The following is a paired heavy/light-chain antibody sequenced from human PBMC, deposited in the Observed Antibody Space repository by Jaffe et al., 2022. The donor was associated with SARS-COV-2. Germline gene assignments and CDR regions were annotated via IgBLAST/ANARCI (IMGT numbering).Heavy chain of an antibody. CDR2: ISSSGTSI. CDR1: GFTFSDYY. D-gene: IGHD2-15*01. Sequence: QVQLVESGGGLVKPGGSLRLSCAASGFTFSDYYMIWIRQAPGKGLEWISYISSSGTSIYYAHSMEGRFTISRDNARNSLYLQMNSLRAEDTAVYYCAREHCSGRPCYLDYWGQGILVTVSS. CDR3: AREHCSGRPCYLDY. V-gene: IGHV3-11*01. J-gene: IGHJ4*02.
Light chain of an antibody. CDR3: QQRSNWPPALT. V-gene: IGKV3-11*01. Sequence: EIVLTQSPATLSLSPGERATLSCRASQSVSSYLAWYQQKPGQAPRLLMYDASNRATGIPARFSGSGSGTDFTLTISSLEPEDFAVYYCQQRSNWPPALTFGGGTKVEIK. J-gene: IGKJ4*01. CDR2: DAS. CDR1: QSVSSY.